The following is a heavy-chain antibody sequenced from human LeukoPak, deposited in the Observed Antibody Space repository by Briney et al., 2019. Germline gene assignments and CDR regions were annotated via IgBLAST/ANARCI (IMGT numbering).Heavy chain of an antibody. Sequence: SETLSLTCTVSGGSISSGSYYWSWIRQPAGKGLEWIGRIYTSGSTNYNPSLKSRVTISVDTSKNQFSLKLSSVTAADTAVYYCARDLRCSSTSCSNWFDPWGQGTLVTVSS. D-gene: IGHD2-2*01. CDR2: IYTSGST. V-gene: IGHV4-61*02. J-gene: IGHJ5*02. CDR3: ARDLRCSSTSCSNWFDP. CDR1: GGSISSGSYY.